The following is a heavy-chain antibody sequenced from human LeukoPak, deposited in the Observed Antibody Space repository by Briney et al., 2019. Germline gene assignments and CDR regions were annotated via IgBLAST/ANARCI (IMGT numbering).Heavy chain of an antibody. Sequence: GGSLRLSCAASGFTFSSYEMNWVRQAPGKGLEWVSYISSSGSTIYYADSVKGRFTISRGNAKNSLYLQMNSLRAEDTAVYYCARRQAAMIEWVAFDIWGQGTMVTVSS. J-gene: IGHJ3*02. D-gene: IGHD2-2*01. V-gene: IGHV3-48*03. CDR2: ISSSGSTI. CDR3: ARRQAAMIEWVAFDI. CDR1: GFTFSSYE.